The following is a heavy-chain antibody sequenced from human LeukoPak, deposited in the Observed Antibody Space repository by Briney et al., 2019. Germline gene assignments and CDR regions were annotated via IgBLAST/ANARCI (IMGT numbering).Heavy chain of an antibody. D-gene: IGHD3-10*01. J-gene: IGHJ6*02. CDR3: ARLHPGIGYFYGVDV. CDR1: GYTFTSYA. Sequence: ASVKVSCKASGYTFTSYAMHWVRQAPGQRLEWMGWINAGNGNTKYSQKFQGRVTIIRDTSARTAYMELSSLRSEDTAVYYCARLHPGIGYFYGVDVWGQGTAVTVSS. CDR2: INAGNGNT. V-gene: IGHV1-3*01.